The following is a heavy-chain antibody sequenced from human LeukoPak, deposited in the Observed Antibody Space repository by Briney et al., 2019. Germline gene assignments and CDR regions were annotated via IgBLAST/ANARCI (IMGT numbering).Heavy chain of an antibody. V-gene: IGHV1-2*02. CDR3: ASIIYDSSGYFPD. Sequence: ASVKVSCKASGYTFTGYYMHWVRQAPGQRLEWMGWINPNSGGTNYAQKFQGRVTMTRDTSISTAYMELSRLRSDDTAVYYCASIIYDSSGYFPDWGQGTLVTVSS. CDR1: GYTFTGYY. CDR2: INPNSGGT. D-gene: IGHD3-22*01. J-gene: IGHJ4*02.